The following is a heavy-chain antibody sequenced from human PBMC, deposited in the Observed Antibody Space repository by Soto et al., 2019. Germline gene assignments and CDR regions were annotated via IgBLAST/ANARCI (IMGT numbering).Heavy chain of an antibody. CDR1: GFTFDDYG. Sequence: GGSLRLSCAASGFTFDDYGMSWVRQAPGKGLEWVSGINWNGGSTGYADSVKGRFTISRDKAKNSLYLQMNSLRAEDTALYYCARVIGDTAMVTGLYYFDYWGQGTLVTVSS. D-gene: IGHD5-18*01. V-gene: IGHV3-20*04. J-gene: IGHJ4*02. CDR3: ARVIGDTAMVTGLYYFDY. CDR2: INWNGGST.